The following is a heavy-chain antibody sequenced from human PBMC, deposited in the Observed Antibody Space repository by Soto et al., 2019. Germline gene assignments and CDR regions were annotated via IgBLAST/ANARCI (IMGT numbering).Heavy chain of an antibody. CDR3: QRETLRDAIDI. Sequence: PGGSRRLSCAASGFDFRRYEMNWVRQAPGKGLEWVSNIRANDESIYYAESVKGRVSVTRDNAKNSLFREMNSPRVDDTAIYYCQRETLRDAIDIWGQGTMVTVSS. CDR2: IRANDESI. CDR1: GFDFRRYE. J-gene: IGHJ3*02. V-gene: IGHV3-48*03.